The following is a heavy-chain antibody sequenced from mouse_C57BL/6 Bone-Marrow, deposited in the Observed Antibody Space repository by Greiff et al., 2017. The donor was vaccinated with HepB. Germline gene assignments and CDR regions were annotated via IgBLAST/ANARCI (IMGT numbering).Heavy chain of an antibody. V-gene: IGHV1-20*01. Sequence: VQLQQSGPELVKPGDSVKISCKASGYSFTGYFMNWVMQSHGKSLEWIGRINPYNGDTFYNQKFKGKATLTVDKSSSTAHMDLRGLTSEDSAVYYCASGGYGNYPAWFAYCGQGTLVTVSA. CDR1: GYSFTGYF. CDR3: ASGGYGNYPAWFAY. D-gene: IGHD2-1*01. J-gene: IGHJ3*01. CDR2: INPYNGDT.